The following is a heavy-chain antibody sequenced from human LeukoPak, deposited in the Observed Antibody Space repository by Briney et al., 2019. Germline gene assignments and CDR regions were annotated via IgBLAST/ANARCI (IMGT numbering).Heavy chain of an antibody. CDR2: INSDGSST. Sequence: GGSLRLSCAASGFTLKTYWVHWVRQAPGKGLSWVSLINSDGSSTSYADSVKGRFTISRDNAKNTVYLQMNSLRAEDTAVYYCARENLAYCGGDCYPGYWGQGTLVTVSS. V-gene: IGHV3-74*01. CDR3: ARENLAYCGGDCYPGY. CDR1: GFTLKTYW. D-gene: IGHD2-21*02. J-gene: IGHJ4*02.